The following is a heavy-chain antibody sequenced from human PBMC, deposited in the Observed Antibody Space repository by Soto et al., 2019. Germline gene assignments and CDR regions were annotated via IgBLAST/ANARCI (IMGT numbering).Heavy chain of an antibody. CDR3: ARGSAYYDYVWGSYRHAFDI. D-gene: IGHD3-16*02. J-gene: IGHJ3*02. V-gene: IGHV4-34*01. CDR2: INHSGST. CDR1: GGSFSGYY. Sequence: QVQLQQWGAGLLKPSETLSLTCAVYGGSFSGYYWSWIRQPPGKGLEWIGEINHSGSTNYNPSLKSRVPISVDTSENQFSLKMSSVTAAGTAVYYCARGSAYYDYVWGSYRHAFDIWGQGTMVTVSS.